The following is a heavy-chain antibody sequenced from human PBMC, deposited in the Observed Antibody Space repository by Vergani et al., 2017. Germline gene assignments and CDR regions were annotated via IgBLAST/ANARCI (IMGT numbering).Heavy chain of an antibody. Sequence: EVQLVESGGGLVQPGGSLRLSCAASGFTFSSYWMTWVRQAPGKGLEWVANIKQDGSEKYYVDSVKGRFTISRDNAKNSLYLQMNSLRAEDTAVYYCARDRSLIVVGPALDYGMDVWGQGTTVTVSS. J-gene: IGHJ6*02. D-gene: IGHD2-2*01. CDR3: ARDRSLIVVGPALDYGMDV. CDR1: GFTFSSYW. V-gene: IGHV3-7*01. CDR2: IKQDGSEK.